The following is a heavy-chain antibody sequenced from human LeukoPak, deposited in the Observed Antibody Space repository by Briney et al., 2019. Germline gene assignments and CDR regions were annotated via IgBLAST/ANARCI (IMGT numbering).Heavy chain of an antibody. D-gene: IGHD3-16*01. CDR3: ARIMITFGGDQLGWFDP. CDR2: IDPSGSYT. V-gene: IGHV5-10-1*01. Sequence: GEALKISFWGSGYRFTSYWISWGRPMPGKGGEWMGRIDPSGSYTNYSPSFQGRVTISADKSINTAYLQWSSLKASDTAMYYCARIMITFGGDQLGWFDPWGQGTLVTVSS. CDR1: GYRFTSYW. J-gene: IGHJ5*02.